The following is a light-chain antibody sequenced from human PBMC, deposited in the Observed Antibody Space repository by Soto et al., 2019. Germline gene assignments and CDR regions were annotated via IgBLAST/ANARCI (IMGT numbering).Light chain of an antibody. CDR3: QHYNNWPLYT. V-gene: IGKV3-15*01. CDR2: GAS. CDR1: QSVSSN. Sequence: EIVMTQSPATLSVSPGERATLSFRASQSVSSNLAWYQQKPGQAPRLLIYGASTRANGIPARFSGSGSGTEFTLTISRLQSEDFAVYYCQHYNNWPLYTFGQGTKLAIK. J-gene: IGKJ2*01.